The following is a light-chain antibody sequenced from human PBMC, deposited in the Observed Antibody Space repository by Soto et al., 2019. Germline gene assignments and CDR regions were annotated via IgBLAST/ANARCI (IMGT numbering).Light chain of an antibody. J-gene: IGKJ1*01. CDR2: DAS. Sequence: EIVLTQSPGTLSLSPGERVTLSCRASQSVGSRYLAWYQQKPGQAPRLLIYDASSRATGIPDRFSGSGSGTDFTLTISRLEPEDFAVYYCQQYGSSPRTFDQGTKVEIK. CDR3: QQYGSSPRT. CDR1: QSVGSRY. V-gene: IGKV3-20*01.